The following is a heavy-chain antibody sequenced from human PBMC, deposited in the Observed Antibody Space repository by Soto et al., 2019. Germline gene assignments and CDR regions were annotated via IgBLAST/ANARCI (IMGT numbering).Heavy chain of an antibody. V-gene: IGHV3-7*01. CDR3: AAYNTSRHAAFDI. CDR1: GFSFKTYW. J-gene: IGHJ3*02. D-gene: IGHD1-20*01. CDR2: MNEDANTK. Sequence: GGSLRLSCEVSGFSFKTYWMSWVRQAPGKGLEWLANMNEDANTKYYVDSVKGRFTILGDSAGNSLFLKMASLRAEDTAVYFCAAYNTSRHAAFDIWGRGTLVTVSS.